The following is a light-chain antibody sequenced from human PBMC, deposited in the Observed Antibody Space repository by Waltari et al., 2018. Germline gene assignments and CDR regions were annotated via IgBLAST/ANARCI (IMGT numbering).Light chain of an antibody. CDR2: DVN. V-gene: IGLV2-14*03. J-gene: IGLJ2*01. CDR3: CSQSSYNGVI. CDR1: SSDVGVDDS. Sequence: QSALSQPASVSGSPGQSITISCTGSSSDVGVDDSVSWYQDHPGQAPKVIIYDVNNLPSGVSDRFSGSKSGNTASLTISGLQAEDEANYYCCSQSSYNGVIFGGGTKLTVL.